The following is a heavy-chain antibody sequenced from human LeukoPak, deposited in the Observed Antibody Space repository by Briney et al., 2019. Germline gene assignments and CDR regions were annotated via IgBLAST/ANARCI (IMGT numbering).Heavy chain of an antibody. Sequence: PGGSLRLSCAASRFTFSRYGMHWVRQAPGKGLEWVAFIRYDGSNKHYADSVKGRFTISRDNAKNTLNLQMNSLRAEDTAVYYCARDLGQYYDTSDNWFDPWGQGTLVTVSS. CDR2: IRYDGSNK. CDR1: RFTFSRYG. CDR3: ARDLGQYYDTSDNWFDP. D-gene: IGHD3-22*01. V-gene: IGHV3-30*02. J-gene: IGHJ5*02.